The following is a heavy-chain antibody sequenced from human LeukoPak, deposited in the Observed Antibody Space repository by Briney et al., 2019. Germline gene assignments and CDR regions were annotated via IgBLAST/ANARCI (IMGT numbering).Heavy chain of an antibody. Sequence: GGSLRLSCAASEFTFSSYTINWVRQAPGKGLEWVSSISSTSTYISYADSVKGRFTISRDNAKNSLYLQMNSLRAEDTAVYYYARGGGNFDYWGQGTLVTVSS. J-gene: IGHJ4*02. V-gene: IGHV3-21*01. CDR3: ARGGGNFDY. D-gene: IGHD2-15*01. CDR2: ISSTSTYI. CDR1: EFTFSSYT.